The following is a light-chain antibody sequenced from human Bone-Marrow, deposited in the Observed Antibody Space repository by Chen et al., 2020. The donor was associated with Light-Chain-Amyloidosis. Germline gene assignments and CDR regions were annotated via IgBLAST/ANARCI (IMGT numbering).Light chain of an antibody. J-gene: IGLJ3*02. CDR1: NIGSTS. Sequence: SYVLTQPSSVSGAPGQTATIACGGNNIGSTSVHWYQQTPGQAPLLVVYDDSDRPSGIPDRLSGSNSGNTATLTISRVEAGDEADYYCQVWDRSSDRPVFGGGTNLTVL. CDR2: DDS. V-gene: IGLV3-21*02. CDR3: QVWDRSSDRPV.